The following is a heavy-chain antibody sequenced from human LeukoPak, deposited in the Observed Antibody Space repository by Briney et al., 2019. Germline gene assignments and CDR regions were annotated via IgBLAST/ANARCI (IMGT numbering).Heavy chain of an antibody. CDR2: ISWNSGSI. D-gene: IGHD6-19*01. CDR1: GFTFDDYA. V-gene: IGHV3-9*01. CDR3: AKDIRQWLAYAFDI. Sequence: PGRSLRLSCAASGFTFDDYAMHWVRQAPGKGLEWVSGISWNSGSIGYADSVKGRFTISRDNAKNSLYLQMNSLRAEDTALYYCAKDIRQWLAYAFDIWGQGTMVTVSS. J-gene: IGHJ3*02.